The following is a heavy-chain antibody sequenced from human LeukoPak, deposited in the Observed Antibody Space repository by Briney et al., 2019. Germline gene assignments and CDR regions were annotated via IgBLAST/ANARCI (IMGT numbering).Heavy chain of an antibody. CDR2: IKQDGSEK. Sequence: GGSLRLSCAASEFTFSNYWMSWVRQAPGKGLEWVANIKQDGSEKNYVDSVKGRFTISRDNAKNLLYLQMNSLRDDDTAVYYCARGRSTSSWECDYWGQGTLVTVSS. CDR1: EFTFSNYW. J-gene: IGHJ4*02. V-gene: IGHV3-7*01. D-gene: IGHD6-6*01. CDR3: ARGRSTSSWECDY.